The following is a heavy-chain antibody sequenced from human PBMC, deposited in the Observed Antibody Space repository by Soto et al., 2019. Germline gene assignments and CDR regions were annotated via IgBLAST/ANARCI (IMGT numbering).Heavy chain of an antibody. D-gene: IGHD3-22*01. J-gene: IGHJ5*02. CDR2: ISGSGGST. Sequence: GGSLRLSCAASGFTFSSYAMSWVRQAPGKGLEWVSAISGSGGSTYYADSVKGRFTISRDNSKNTLYLQMNSLRAEDTAVYYCAKGPENYYDSSGYFLPNWFDPWGQGTLVTVSS. CDR1: GFTFSSYA. V-gene: IGHV3-23*01. CDR3: AKGPENYYDSSGYFLPNWFDP.